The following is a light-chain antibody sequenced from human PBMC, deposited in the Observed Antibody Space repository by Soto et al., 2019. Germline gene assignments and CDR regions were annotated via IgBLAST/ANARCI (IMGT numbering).Light chain of an antibody. Sequence: VLTQPPSVSGSPGQSVTISCTGTSSDVGSYNRVSWYQQPPGTAPKLMIYDVSNRPSGVPDRFSGSKSGNAASLTISGLQAEDEADYYCSSYTSSSTYVFGTGTKVTVL. J-gene: IGLJ1*01. CDR3: SSYTSSSTYV. CDR2: DVS. CDR1: SSDVGSYNR. V-gene: IGLV2-18*02.